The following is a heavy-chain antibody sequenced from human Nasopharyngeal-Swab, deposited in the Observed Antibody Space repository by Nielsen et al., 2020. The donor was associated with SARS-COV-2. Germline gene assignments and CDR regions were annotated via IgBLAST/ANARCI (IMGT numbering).Heavy chain of an antibody. CDR2: IYYSGNT. Sequence: WIRQPPGKGLEWMGYIYYSGNTNYNPSLKSRVTISVDTSKNQFSLKLSSVTAADTAVYYCASLGRLGYYDITRRRAFDIWGQGTMVTVSS. J-gene: IGHJ3*02. CDR3: ASLGRLGYYDITRRRAFDI. D-gene: IGHD3-22*01. V-gene: IGHV4-59*01.